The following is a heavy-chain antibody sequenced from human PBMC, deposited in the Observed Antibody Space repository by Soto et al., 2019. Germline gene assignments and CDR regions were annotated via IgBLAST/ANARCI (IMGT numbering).Heavy chain of an antibody. Sequence: GISAEVCCEASGGTFWSYAISWSRQAPGQGLEWMGGIIPIFGTANYAQKFQGRVTITADESTSTAYMELSSLRSEDTAVYYCASHFFVQWELLAPEYFDYWGQGTLVTVSS. CDR1: GGTFWSYA. CDR3: ASHFFVQWELLAPEYFDY. D-gene: IGHD1-26*01. V-gene: IGHV1-69*01. CDR2: IIPIFGTA. J-gene: IGHJ4*02.